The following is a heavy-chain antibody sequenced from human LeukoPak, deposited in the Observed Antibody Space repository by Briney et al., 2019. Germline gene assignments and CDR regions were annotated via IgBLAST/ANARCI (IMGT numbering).Heavy chain of an antibody. Sequence: SETLSLTCTVSFDSINSYYWSWIRQPPGKGLEWIGYIYYSGSTNYNPSLKSRVTISVDTSKNQFSLKLSSVTAADTAIYYCARGTRINYFDDWGQGTLVTVSS. J-gene: IGHJ4*02. CDR2: IYYSGST. CDR3: ARGTRINYFDD. V-gene: IGHV4-59*08. D-gene: IGHD2/OR15-2a*01. CDR1: FDSINSYY.